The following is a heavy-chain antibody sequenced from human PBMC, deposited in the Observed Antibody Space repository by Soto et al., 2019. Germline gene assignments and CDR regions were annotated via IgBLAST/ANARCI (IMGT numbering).Heavy chain of an antibody. V-gene: IGHV3-48*01. J-gene: IGHJ6*02. CDR3: ARDYVGAYCSSTSCYSDYYYGMDV. CDR1: GFTFSSYS. Sequence: EVQLVESGGGLVQPGGSLRLSCAASGFTFSSYSMNWVRQAPGKVLEWVSYISSSSSTIYYADSVKGRFTISRDNAKNSLYLQMHSLRAEDTAVYYCARDYVGAYCSSTSCYSDYYYGMDVWGQGTTVTVSS. CDR2: ISSSSSTI. D-gene: IGHD2-2*01.